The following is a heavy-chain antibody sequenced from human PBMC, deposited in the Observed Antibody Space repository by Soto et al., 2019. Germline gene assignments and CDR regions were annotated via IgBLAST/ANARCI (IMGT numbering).Heavy chain of an antibody. CDR2: INHSGST. Sequence: QVQLQQWGAGLLKPSETLSLTCAVYGGSFSDYYWTWIRQSPGKGLEWIGEINHSGSTNYKPSLRSRVTISVDTSKNQLSLKVNSVTAADTAVYYCARGRTLITGTSLDYWGQGTLVTVSS. CDR1: GGSFSDYY. J-gene: IGHJ4*02. V-gene: IGHV4-34*01. CDR3: ARGRTLITGTSLDY. D-gene: IGHD1-20*01.